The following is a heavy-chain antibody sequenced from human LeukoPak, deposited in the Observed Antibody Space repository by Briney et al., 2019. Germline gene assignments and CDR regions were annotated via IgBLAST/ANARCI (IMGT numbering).Heavy chain of an antibody. Sequence: GGSLRLSCAASGFTFSSYAMNWVRQAPGKGLEWVSGISGSGASAYYADSVKGRFTISRDDSKNTLYLRMSSLRAEDTAVYYCVKEGDYGYYFDYWGQGTLVTVSS. CDR1: GFTFSSYA. CDR3: VKEGDYGYYFDY. J-gene: IGHJ4*02. V-gene: IGHV3-23*01. CDR2: ISGSGASA. D-gene: IGHD3-16*01.